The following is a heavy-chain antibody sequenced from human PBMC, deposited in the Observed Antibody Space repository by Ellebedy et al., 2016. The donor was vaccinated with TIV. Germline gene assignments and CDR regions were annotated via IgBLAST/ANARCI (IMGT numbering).Heavy chain of an antibody. Sequence: GGSLRLSXAASGFRLSNSFMSWIRQAPGKGLEWVSTLTADGRGTYFADSVKGRFTISRDNSKNTVYLQMNSLRSEDTAVYYCVRDFDYWGQGTLVTVSS. CDR3: VRDFDY. CDR2: LTADGRGT. V-gene: IGHV3-23*01. CDR1: GFRLSNSF. J-gene: IGHJ4*02.